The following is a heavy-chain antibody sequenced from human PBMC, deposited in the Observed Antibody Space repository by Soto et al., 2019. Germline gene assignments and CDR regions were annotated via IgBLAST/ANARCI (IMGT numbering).Heavy chain of an antibody. CDR2: IYYSGST. J-gene: IGHJ5*02. D-gene: IGHD3-3*01. Sequence: PSETLSLTCTVSGGSISSGDYYWSWIRQPPGKGLEWIGYIYYSGSTYYNPSLKSRVTISVDTSKNQFSLKLSSVTAADTAVYYCARAGYRGYDFWGGYRTGSNWFDPWGQGTLVTVSS. CDR1: GGSISSGDYY. V-gene: IGHV4-30-4*01. CDR3: ARAGYRGYDFWGGYRTGSNWFDP.